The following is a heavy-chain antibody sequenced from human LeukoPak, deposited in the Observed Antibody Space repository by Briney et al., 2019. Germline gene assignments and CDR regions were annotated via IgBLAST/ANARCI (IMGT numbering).Heavy chain of an antibody. Sequence: ASVKVSCKASLGTFSSYSINWVRQVPGQGLEWMGGINPNSGGTNYAQKFQGRVTMTRDTSISTAYMELSRLRSDDTAVYYCARRVPYYDILTGYPPAYFDYWGQGTLVTVSS. J-gene: IGHJ4*02. CDR2: INPNSGGT. CDR1: LGTFSSYS. D-gene: IGHD3-9*01. V-gene: IGHV1-2*02. CDR3: ARRVPYYDILTGYPPAYFDY.